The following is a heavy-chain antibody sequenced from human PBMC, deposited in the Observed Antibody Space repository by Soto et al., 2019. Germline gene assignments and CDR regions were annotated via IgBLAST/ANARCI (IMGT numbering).Heavy chain of an antibody. CDR3: AKDSALEWLSYGMDV. V-gene: IGHV3-30*18. D-gene: IGHD3-3*01. J-gene: IGHJ6*02. CDR2: ISYDGSNK. CDR1: GFTFSSYG. Sequence: GGSLRLSCAASGFTFSSYGMHWVRQAPGKGLEWVAVISYDGSNKYYADSVKGRFTISRDNSKNTLYLQMNGLRAEDTAVYYCAKDSALEWLSYGMDVWGQGTTVTVSS.